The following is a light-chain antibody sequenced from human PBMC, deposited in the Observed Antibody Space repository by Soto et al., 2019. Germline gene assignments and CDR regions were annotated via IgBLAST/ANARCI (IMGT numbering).Light chain of an antibody. J-gene: IGLJ1*01. CDR2: DVI. CDR1: SSDVGTYTY. Sequence: QSALTQPRSASGSPGQSVTISCTGTSSDVGTYTYVSWYQQHPGKAPKLIIYDVIKRPSGVPDRFSGSKSGNTASLTISGLQAEDEADYYCCSYAGSYTHVFGTGTRSPS. V-gene: IGLV2-11*01. CDR3: CSYAGSYTHV.